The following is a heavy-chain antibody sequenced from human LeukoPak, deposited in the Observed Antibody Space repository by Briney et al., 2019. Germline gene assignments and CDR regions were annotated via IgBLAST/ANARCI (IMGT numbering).Heavy chain of an antibody. V-gene: IGHV3-48*03. CDR2: ISSSGSNI. Sequence: GGSLRLSCAASGFTFSSYSLNWVRQAPGKGLEWISYISSSGSNIDYADSVKGRFTISRDNGKNSLFLQMNSLRVEDTAVNYCARTAFDWSQVGGNWFDPWGQGTLVTVSS. CDR1: GFTFSSYS. J-gene: IGHJ5*02. CDR3: ARTAFDWSQVGGNWFDP. D-gene: IGHD3-9*01.